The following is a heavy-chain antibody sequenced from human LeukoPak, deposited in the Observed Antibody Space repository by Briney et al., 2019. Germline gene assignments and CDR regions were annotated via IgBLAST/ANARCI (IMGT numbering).Heavy chain of an antibody. CDR3: ARDAYSNYYFDY. J-gene: IGHJ4*02. V-gene: IGHV4-4*07. Sequence: SETLSLTCTVSGGSLSTYYWSWIRQPAGKGLEWIGRIYITESTNYNPSLKSRVTMSVDTSKNQFSLKLSSVTAADTAVYYCARDAYSNYYFDYWGQGTLVTVSS. CDR1: GGSLSTYY. D-gene: IGHD4-11*01. CDR2: IYITEST.